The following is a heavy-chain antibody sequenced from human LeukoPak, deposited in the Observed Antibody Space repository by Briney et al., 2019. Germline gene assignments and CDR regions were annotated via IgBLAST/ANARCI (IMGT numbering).Heavy chain of an antibody. V-gene: IGHV3-48*02. CDR3: ASDSDWAFDN. D-gene: IGHD2-21*02. J-gene: IGHJ4*02. CDR2: INHNAETI. Sequence: GGSLRLSCAASGFTFSRYWMSWVRQAPGKGLEWVSYINHNAETIYYADSVKGRFTISRDNAKNVLYLQMNRLGDGDTAVYYCASDSDWAFDNWGQGTLVTVSS. CDR1: GFTFSRYW.